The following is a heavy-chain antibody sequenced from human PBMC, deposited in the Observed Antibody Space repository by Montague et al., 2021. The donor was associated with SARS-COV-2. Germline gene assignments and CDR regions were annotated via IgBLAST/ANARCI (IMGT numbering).Heavy chain of an antibody. CDR3: VRDGGLRFSGGAMDV. CDR2: VYSGGTT. CDR1: GGSMISGGYY. V-gene: IGHV4-31*03. J-gene: IGHJ6*02. D-gene: IGHD3-3*01. Sequence: SQTLSLTCNVSGGSMISGGYYWSWIRQPPGKGLEWIGYVYSGGTTYYNPSLKSRVTISEDMSKNQFSLRLTSVTAADTAVYYCVRDGGLRFSGGAMDVWGQGTTVTVPS.